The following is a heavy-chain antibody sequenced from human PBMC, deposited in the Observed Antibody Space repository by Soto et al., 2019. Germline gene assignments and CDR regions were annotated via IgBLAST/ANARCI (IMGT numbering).Heavy chain of an antibody. V-gene: IGHV3-23*01. CDR1: GLTFRSYA. CDR3: ATRNLQYCSGGTCNPFDF. D-gene: IGHD2-15*01. J-gene: IGHJ4*02. CDR2: ISVSGGTT. Sequence: PGGSLRLSCAASGLTFRSYAMSWVRQAPGKGLEWVSTISVSGGTTYYADSVKGRFTISRDNSKNTLCLQMNSLRAEDTAMYYCATRNLQYCSGGTCNPFDFWGQGTLVTVSS.